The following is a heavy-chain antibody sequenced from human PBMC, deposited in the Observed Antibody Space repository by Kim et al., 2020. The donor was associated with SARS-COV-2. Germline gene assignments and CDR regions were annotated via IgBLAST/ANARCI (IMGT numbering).Heavy chain of an antibody. CDR3: ARGWAGVVPSPILGIGPHYDYYAMDV. CDR2: INHSVAT. CDR1: VGSLSGYH. D-gene: IGHD7-27*01. V-gene: IGHV4-34*01. Sequence: SETLSLTCAVYVGSLSGYHWTWVRQPPGKGLEWIGEINHSVATNYNPSLRSRVAISIDTSKNQFSLKLNSVTAADTSVYFCARGWAGVVPSPILGIGPHYDYYAMDVWGRGTTVTVSS. J-gene: IGHJ6*02.